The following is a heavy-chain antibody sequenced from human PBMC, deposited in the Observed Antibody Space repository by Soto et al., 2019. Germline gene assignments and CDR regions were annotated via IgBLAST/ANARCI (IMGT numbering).Heavy chain of an antibody. V-gene: IGHV3-53*01. J-gene: IGHJ3*02. Sequence: EAQLVESGGGLIQPGGSLRLSCAASGFTVSNNYMVWVRQAPGKGLEWVSVIYSGGSTYYADSVEGRFTISRDKSNNTLYLQMNTLRAEDTAVYYCARGLNYFDHHAFDIWGQGTMVTVSS. CDR1: GFTVSNNY. D-gene: IGHD3-22*01. CDR2: IYSGGST. CDR3: ARGLNYFDHHAFDI.